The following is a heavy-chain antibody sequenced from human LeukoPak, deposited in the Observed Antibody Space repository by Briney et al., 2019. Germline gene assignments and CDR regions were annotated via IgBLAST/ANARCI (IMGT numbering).Heavy chain of an antibody. CDR3: ARSYCSSTSCSLPFDY. V-gene: IGHV1-18*01. CDR2: SSAYTGNT. CDR1: GYTFTSYG. D-gene: IGHD2-2*01. J-gene: IGHJ4*02. Sequence: ASVRVSCKASGYTFTSYGIIWVRQAPGQGLEWMGWSSAYTGNTNYAQNLQGRVTMTTDTSTSTAYMELSSLRSEDTAVYYCARSYCSSTSCSLPFDYWGQGTLVTVSS.